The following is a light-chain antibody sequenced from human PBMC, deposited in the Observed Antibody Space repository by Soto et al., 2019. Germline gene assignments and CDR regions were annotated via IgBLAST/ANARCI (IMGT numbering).Light chain of an antibody. CDR1: QSVSSSY. Sequence: IVLTQSPGTLSLSPGERATLSCRAIQSVSSSYLAWYQQKPGQAPRLLIYGASSRATGIPDRFSGSGSGTDFTLTISSLEPEDFAVYYCQQRSNWPPWTFGQGTKVDIK. CDR2: GAS. V-gene: IGKV3D-20*02. J-gene: IGKJ1*01. CDR3: QQRSNWPPWT.